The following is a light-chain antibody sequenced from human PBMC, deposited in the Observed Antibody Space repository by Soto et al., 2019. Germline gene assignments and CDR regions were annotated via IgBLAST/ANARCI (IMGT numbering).Light chain of an antibody. Sequence: QSVLTQPASVSGSPGQSITISCTGTSSDVGGYNYVSWYQQHPGKAPKLMIYDVSNRPSGVSNRFSGSKSGNTASLTISGHQPEDEADYYCSSYTSSSTPLVFGGGTKLTVL. V-gene: IGLV2-14*01. CDR3: SSYTSSSTPLV. J-gene: IGLJ2*01. CDR1: SSDVGGYNY. CDR2: DVS.